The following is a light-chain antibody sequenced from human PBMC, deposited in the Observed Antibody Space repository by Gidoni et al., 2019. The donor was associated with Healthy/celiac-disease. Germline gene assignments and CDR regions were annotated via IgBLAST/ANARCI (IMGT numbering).Light chain of an antibody. CDR1: KSVSSY. V-gene: IGKV3-11*01. CDR2: DAS. Sequence: EIVLTQSPATLSLSPGERATLPCRASKSVSSYLAWYQQKPGQAPRLLIYDASNRATGIPARFSGSWSETYFTLPISSLEPEDFSVYYCQQRSNWITFGQGTRLEIK. CDR3: QQRSNWIT. J-gene: IGKJ5*01.